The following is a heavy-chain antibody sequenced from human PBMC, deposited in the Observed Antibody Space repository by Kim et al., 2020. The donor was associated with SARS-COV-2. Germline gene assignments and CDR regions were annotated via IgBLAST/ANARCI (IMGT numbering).Heavy chain of an antibody. CDR1: GYTFTSYG. Sequence: ASVKVSCKASGYTFTSYGISWVRQAPGQGLEWMGWISAYNGNTNYAQKLQGRVTMTTDTSTSTAYMELRSLRSDDTAVYYCARTVTTLWSYYYYYYGMDDWGQVTTVTVSS. CDR3: ARTVTTLWSYYYYYYGMDD. J-gene: IGHJ6*02. D-gene: IGHD4-17*01. V-gene: IGHV1-18*01. CDR2: ISAYNGNT.